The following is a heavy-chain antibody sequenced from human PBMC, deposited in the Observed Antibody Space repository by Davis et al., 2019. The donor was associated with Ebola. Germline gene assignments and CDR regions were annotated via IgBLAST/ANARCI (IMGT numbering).Heavy chain of an antibody. D-gene: IGHD2/OR15-2a*01. CDR1: GFTFSDHY. CDR3: AREGFYFYGMDV. CDR2: ISSKSTRT. V-gene: IGHV3-11*06. Sequence: GESLKISCAASGFTFSDHYMSWIRQAPGKGLEWVSKISSKSTRTEYADSVRGRFTISSDNSKNLLLLEMSSLRAEDTAVYYCAREGFYFYGMDVWGQGTTVTVSS. J-gene: IGHJ6*02.